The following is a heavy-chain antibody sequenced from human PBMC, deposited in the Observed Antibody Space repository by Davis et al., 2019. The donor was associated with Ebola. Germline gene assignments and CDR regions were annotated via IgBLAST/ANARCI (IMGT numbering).Heavy chain of an antibody. CDR1: GFTFTDYY. J-gene: IGHJ3*02. V-gene: IGHV3-11*06. CDR2: ISGDSLYT. Sequence: GESLKISCAASGFTFTDYYMGWIRQAPGKGLEWVSYISGDSLYTNYADSVRGRFTISRDDAKNSLYLQMNSLRAEDTAVYYCVRGGYYDSSGYSHDAFDIWGQGTRVTVSS. CDR3: VRGGYYDSSGYSHDAFDI. D-gene: IGHD3-22*01.